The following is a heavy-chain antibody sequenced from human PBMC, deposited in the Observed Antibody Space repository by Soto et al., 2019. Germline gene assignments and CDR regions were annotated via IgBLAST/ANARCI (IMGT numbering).Heavy chain of an antibody. Sequence: EVQLVESGGGLVQPGGSLRLSCSASGFTFSSYAMHWVRQAPGKGLEYVSAISSNGGSTYYADSVKGRFTISRDNSKNTLYLQMSSLRAVDTAVYYCVKGGDFWSGYYVIDYWGQGTLVTVSS. CDR2: ISSNGGST. CDR3: VKGGDFWSGYYVIDY. J-gene: IGHJ4*02. CDR1: GFTFSSYA. D-gene: IGHD3-3*01. V-gene: IGHV3-64D*08.